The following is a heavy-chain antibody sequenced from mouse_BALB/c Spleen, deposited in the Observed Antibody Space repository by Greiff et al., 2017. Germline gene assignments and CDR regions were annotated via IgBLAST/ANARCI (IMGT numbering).Heavy chain of an antibody. CDR2: ISSGGST. CDR1: GFTFSSYA. Sequence: DVMLVESGGGLVKPGGSLKLSCAASGFTFSSYAMSWVRQTPEKRLEWVASISSGGSTYYPDSVKGRFTISGDNARNILYLQMSSLRSEDTAMYYCAREGSTMVTTGAMDYWGQGTSVTVSS. V-gene: IGHV5-6-5*01. J-gene: IGHJ4*01. CDR3: AREGSTMVTTGAMDY. D-gene: IGHD2-2*01.